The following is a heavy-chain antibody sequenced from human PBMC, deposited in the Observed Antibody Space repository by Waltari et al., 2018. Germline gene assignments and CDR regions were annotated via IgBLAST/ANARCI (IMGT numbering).Heavy chain of an antibody. V-gene: IGHV1-2*06. D-gene: IGHD4-17*01. Sequence: QVQLVQSGAEVNKPGASVKVSCKASGYTLPVPYLPWARQAPGQGLEWMGRINPNSGGTNYAQKFQGRVTMTRDTSISTAYMELSRLRSDDTAVYYCARDDYGDSGDQHWGQGTLVTVSS. CDR2: INPNSGGT. CDR1: GYTLPVPY. CDR3: ARDDYGDSGDQH. J-gene: IGHJ1*01.